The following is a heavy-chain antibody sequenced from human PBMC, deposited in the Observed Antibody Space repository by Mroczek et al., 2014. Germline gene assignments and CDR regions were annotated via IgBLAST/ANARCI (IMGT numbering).Heavy chain of an antibody. CDR3: ARAIHYDILTGYYPYYFDY. V-gene: IGHV1-2*02. CDR1: GYTFTGYY. Sequence: QVQLQQSGAEVKKPGASVKVSCKASGYTFTGYYMHWVRQAPGQGLEWMGWINPNSGGTNYAQKFQGRVTMTRDTSISTAYMELSRLRSDDTAVYYCARAIHYDILTGYYPYYFDYWGQGTLVTVSS. CDR2: INPNSGGT. J-gene: IGHJ4*02. D-gene: IGHD3-9*01.